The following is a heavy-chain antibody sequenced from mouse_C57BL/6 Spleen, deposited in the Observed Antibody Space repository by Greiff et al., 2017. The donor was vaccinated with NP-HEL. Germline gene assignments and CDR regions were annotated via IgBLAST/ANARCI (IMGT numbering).Heavy chain of an antibody. J-gene: IGHJ3*01. Sequence: QVTLKESGPGILQSSQTLSLTCSFSGFSLSTSGMGVSWIRQPSGKGLEWLAHIYWDDDKRYNPSLKSRLTISKDTSRNQVFLKITSVDTADTATYYCARRAGYDYDEGFAYWGQGTLVTVSA. V-gene: IGHV8-12*01. D-gene: IGHD2-4*01. CDR2: IYWDDDK. CDR1: GFSLSTSGMG. CDR3: ARRAGYDYDEGFAY.